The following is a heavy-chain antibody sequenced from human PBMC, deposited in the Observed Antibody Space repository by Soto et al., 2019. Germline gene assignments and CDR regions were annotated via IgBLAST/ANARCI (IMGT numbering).Heavy chain of an antibody. Sequence: RLEWMGGINAGNGNTKYSQKFQGRVTITRDTSASTAYMELSSLRSEDTAVYYCASQYFDFWSGYPTIRDEGYFAYWVQGTPVLVFS. V-gene: IGHV1-3*01. CDR2: INAGNGNT. CDR3: ASQYFDFWSGYPTIRDEGYFAY. D-gene: IGHD3-3*01. J-gene: IGHJ4*02.